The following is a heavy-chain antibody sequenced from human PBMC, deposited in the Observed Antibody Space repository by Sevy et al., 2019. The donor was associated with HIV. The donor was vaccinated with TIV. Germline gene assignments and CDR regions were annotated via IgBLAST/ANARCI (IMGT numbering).Heavy chain of an antibody. J-gene: IGHJ6*02. CDR2: ISWDGGST. Sequence: GGSLRLSCAASGFTFDDYTMHWVRQAPGKGLEWVSLISWDGGSTYYADSVKGRITISRDNSKNSLYLQMNSLRTEDTALYYCAKGGSRFLEWLLYYGMDVWGQGTTVTVSS. V-gene: IGHV3-43*01. CDR3: AKGGSRFLEWLLYYGMDV. CDR1: GFTFDDYT. D-gene: IGHD3-3*01.